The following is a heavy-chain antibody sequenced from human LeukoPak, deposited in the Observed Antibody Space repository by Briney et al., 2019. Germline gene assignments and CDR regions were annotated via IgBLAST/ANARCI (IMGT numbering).Heavy chain of an antibody. J-gene: IGHJ5*02. D-gene: IGHD2/OR15-2a*01. CDR1: DGSISTSSYY. V-gene: IGHV4-39*01. Sequence: SETLSLTCTVSDGSISTSSYYWGWIRQPPVVGLEWIGSIYYSGSAYYNPSLKSRVTISVDTSKSQFSLKLSSVTAADTAVYYCARLSLTGHNWFDPWGQGTLVTVSS. CDR3: ARLSLTGHNWFDP. CDR2: IYYSGSA.